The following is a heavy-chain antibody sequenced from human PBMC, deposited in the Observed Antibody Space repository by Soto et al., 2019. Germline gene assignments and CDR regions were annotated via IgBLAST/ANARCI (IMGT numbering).Heavy chain of an antibody. V-gene: IGHV3-7*01. CDR1: GFTFTSYR. CDR3: GRDEVRNGVGV. J-gene: IGHJ6*02. Sequence: GGSLRLSCVASGFTFTSYRMSWVRQAPGKGLEWVANIKGDGSEKRYVDSVKGRLTISRDNAKNSVYLQMNSLRVEDTALYYCGRDEVRNGVGVWGQGTTVTVSS. CDR2: IKGDGSEK.